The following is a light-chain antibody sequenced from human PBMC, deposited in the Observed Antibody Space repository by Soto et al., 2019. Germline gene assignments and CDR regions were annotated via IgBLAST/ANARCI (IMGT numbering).Light chain of an antibody. CDR2: DVS. Sequence: QSALTQPASLSGSPGQSITISCTGTSSDVGGYNYVSWYQQHPGKAPKLMIYDVSNRPSGVSNRFSGSKSGNTASLTISGRHAGDEADYYCSSYRLSSTTHYVFGTGTKLTVL. V-gene: IGLV2-14*03. J-gene: IGLJ1*01. CDR3: SSYRLSSTTHYV. CDR1: SSDVGGYNY.